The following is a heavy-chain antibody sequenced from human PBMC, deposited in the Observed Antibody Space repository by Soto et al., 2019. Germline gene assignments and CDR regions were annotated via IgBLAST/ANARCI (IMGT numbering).Heavy chain of an antibody. V-gene: IGHV4-31*11. CDR1: GGSITSGAYY. J-gene: IGHJ6*02. CDR3: APLTVSLSGPYGIHV. Sequence: PSETLSLTCAVSGGSITSGAYYWTWIRQHPGKGLEWIAYIHYSGRTYYNPSLKSRVTISVDTSNNQFSLKLSSVTAADTAVYYCAPLTVSLSGPYGIHVWGQGTTVTVSS. CDR2: IHYSGRT. D-gene: IGHD2-15*01.